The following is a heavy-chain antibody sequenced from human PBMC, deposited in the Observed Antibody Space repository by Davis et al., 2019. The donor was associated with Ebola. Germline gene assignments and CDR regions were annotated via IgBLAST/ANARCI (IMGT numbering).Heavy chain of an antibody. V-gene: IGHV4-59*08. CDR3: ARGSQWEPWDY. CDR2: IYYSGST. D-gene: IGHD1-26*01. Sequence: PSETLSLTCTVSGGSISSYYWSWIRQPPGKGLEWIGYIYYSGSTNYNPSLKSRVTISVDTSKNQFSLKPSSVTAADTAVYYCARGSQWEPWDYWGQGTLVTVSS. CDR1: GGSISSYY. J-gene: IGHJ4*02.